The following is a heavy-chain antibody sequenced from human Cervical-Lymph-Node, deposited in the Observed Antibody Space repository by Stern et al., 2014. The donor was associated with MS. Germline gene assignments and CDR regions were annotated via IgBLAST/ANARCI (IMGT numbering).Heavy chain of an antibody. CDR1: GASISSGTSY. V-gene: IGHV4-61*02. D-gene: IGHD1-26*01. J-gene: IGHJ4*02. Sequence: VQLVQSGPGLVKPSQTLSLTCPVSGASISSGTSYWSWIRQPAGGGLEWIGRLHASGATYYNPSLKSRVTISGDPSKNQFPLNLNSVTAADTAVYYCARGHWELLGNNYFDSWGQGTLVTVSS. CDR3: ARGHWELLGNNYFDS. CDR2: LHASGAT.